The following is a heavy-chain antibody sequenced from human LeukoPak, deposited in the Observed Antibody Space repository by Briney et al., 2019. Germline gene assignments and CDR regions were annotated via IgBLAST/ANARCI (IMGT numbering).Heavy chain of an antibody. J-gene: IGHJ4*02. CDR2: IDPGDSDT. CDR3: ARLAKTYYDFWSGYPLYDY. CDR1: GYSFTNYW. Sequence: GESLKISCQVSGYSFTNYWIGWVRQMPGKGLEWMGSIDPGDSDTRYSPSFQGQVTISADKSISTAYLQWSSLKASDTAMYYCARLAKTYYDFWSGYPLYDYWGQGTLVTVSS. D-gene: IGHD3-3*01. V-gene: IGHV5-51*01.